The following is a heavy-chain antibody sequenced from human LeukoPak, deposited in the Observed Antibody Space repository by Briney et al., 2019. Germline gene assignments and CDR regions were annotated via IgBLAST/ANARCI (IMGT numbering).Heavy chain of an antibody. V-gene: IGHV3-30-3*01. Sequence: PGRSLRLSCAASGFTFSSYAMHWVRQAPGKGLEWVAVISYDGSNKYYADSVKGRFTISRDNSKNTLYLQMNSLRAEDTAVYYCARDLGGSGSSYYGMDVWGHGTTVTVSS. CDR1: GFTFSSYA. J-gene: IGHJ6*02. CDR3: ARDLGGSGSSYYGMDV. CDR2: ISYDGSNK. D-gene: IGHD3-10*01.